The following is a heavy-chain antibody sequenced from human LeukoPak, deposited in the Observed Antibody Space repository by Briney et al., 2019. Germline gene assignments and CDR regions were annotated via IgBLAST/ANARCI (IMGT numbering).Heavy chain of an antibody. CDR2: INPNSGGT. V-gene: IGHV1-2*02. CDR3: ARVRVSSQAKNWFDP. Sequence: ASVKVSCKASGYTFTGYYMHWVRQAPGQGLEWMGWINPNSGGTNYAQKFQGRVTMTRDTSISTAYMELSRLRPDDTAVYYCARVRVSSQAKNWFDPWGQGTLVTVSS. J-gene: IGHJ5*02. CDR1: GYTFTGYY. D-gene: IGHD6-13*01.